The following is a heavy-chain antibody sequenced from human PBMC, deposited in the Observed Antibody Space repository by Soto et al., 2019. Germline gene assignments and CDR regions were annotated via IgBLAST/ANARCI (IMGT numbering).Heavy chain of an antibody. V-gene: IGHV4-59*01. CDR1: GSSISGSY. CDR2: VYYTGST. J-gene: IGHJ4*02. Sequence: PSETLSPTFSVYGSSISGSYWSWIRQSPGKGLEWLGYVYYTGSTNYRPSLRSLVSISVDTSKNEFSLRLSSVTAADTAVYFCARSVAVPGAHIDYWGQGTQVTVSS. CDR3: ARSVAVPGAHIDY. D-gene: IGHD6-19*01.